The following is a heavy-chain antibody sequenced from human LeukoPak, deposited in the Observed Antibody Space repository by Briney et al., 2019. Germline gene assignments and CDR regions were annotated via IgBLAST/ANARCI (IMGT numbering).Heavy chain of an antibody. CDR1: GYTFTSYY. CDR3: ARAFRVIAVAGRRGSYFDY. CDR2: INPSGGST. Sequence: ASVKVSCKASGYTFTSYYMHWVRQAPGQGLEWMGIINPSGGSTSYAQKFQGRVTMTRDMSTGTVYMELSSLRSEDTAVYYCARAFRVIAVAGRRGSYFDYWGQGTLVTVSS. V-gene: IGHV1-46*01. J-gene: IGHJ4*02. D-gene: IGHD6-19*01.